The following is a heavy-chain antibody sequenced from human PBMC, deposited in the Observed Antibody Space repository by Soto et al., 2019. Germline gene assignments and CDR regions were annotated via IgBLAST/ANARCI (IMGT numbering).Heavy chain of an antibody. Sequence: SVKVSCKASGGTFSSYAISWVRQAPGQGLEWMGGIIPIFGTANYAQKFQGRVTITADKSTSTAYMELSSLRSEDTAVYYCARSSYGDYPFDYWGQGTLVTVSS. D-gene: IGHD4-17*01. J-gene: IGHJ4*02. V-gene: IGHV1-69*06. CDR3: ARSSYGDYPFDY. CDR1: GGTFSSYA. CDR2: IIPIFGTA.